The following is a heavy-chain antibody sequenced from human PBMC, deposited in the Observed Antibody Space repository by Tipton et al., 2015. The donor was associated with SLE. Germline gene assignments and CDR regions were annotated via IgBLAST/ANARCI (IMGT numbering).Heavy chain of an antibody. J-gene: IGHJ4*02. CDR1: GGSFSDYS. V-gene: IGHV4-34*01. Sequence: LRLSCAVYGGSFSDYSWSWIRQPPGKGLEWIGEINHSGSTSYNPSLKRRVTISIDTSMNQFSLRLSSVTAADTAVYYCARDCTTGVCYTTSFDYWGQGTLVTVS. CDR2: INHSGST. D-gene: IGHD2-8*01. CDR3: ARDCTTGVCYTTSFDY.